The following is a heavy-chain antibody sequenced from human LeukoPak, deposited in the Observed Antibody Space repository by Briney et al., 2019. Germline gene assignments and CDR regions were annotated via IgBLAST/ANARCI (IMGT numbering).Heavy chain of an antibody. CDR3: TRHALGYNPFDS. J-gene: IGHJ4*02. D-gene: IGHD5-24*01. CDR1: GGAINSGNYY. CDR2: FYYSGSI. Sequence: SETLSLTCTVSGGAINSGNYYWGWIRQPPGRGLEWIGSFYYSGSIYYNPSLKSRVTISVDTSKNQFSLKLNSVTAADTAVYHCTRHALGYNPFDSWGQGTLVTVSS. V-gene: IGHV4-39*01.